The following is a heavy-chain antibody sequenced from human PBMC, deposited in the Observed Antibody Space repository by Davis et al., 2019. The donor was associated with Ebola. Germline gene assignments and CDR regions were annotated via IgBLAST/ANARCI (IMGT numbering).Heavy chain of an antibody. V-gene: IGHV6-1*01. Sequence: LRLSCAISGDSVSSGGWNWIRQSPSRGLEWLGRTYYYRSKWHYDYAPSVKSRITINADTAKNQFSLQLNSVSPEDTAVYYCARGWLRSGFHSWGQGTLVTVSS. CDR1: GDSVSSGG. CDR3: ARGWLRSGFHS. D-gene: IGHD5-24*01. CDR2: TYYYRSKWHY. J-gene: IGHJ4*02.